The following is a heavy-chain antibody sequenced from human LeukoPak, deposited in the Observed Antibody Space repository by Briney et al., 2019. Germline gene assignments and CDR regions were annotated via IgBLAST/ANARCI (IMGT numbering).Heavy chain of an antibody. J-gene: IGHJ4*02. V-gene: IGHV1-18*04. CDR2: ISAYNGNT. Sequence: GASVKVSCKTSGYTFTGYYMHWVRQAPGQGLEWVGWISAYNGNTNYAQKLQGRVTMTTDTSTSTAYMELRSLRSDDTAVYYCARGRGGDILTGYYTGYYFDYWGQGTLITVSS. CDR1: GYTFTGYY. D-gene: IGHD3-9*01. CDR3: ARGRGGDILTGYYTGYYFDY.